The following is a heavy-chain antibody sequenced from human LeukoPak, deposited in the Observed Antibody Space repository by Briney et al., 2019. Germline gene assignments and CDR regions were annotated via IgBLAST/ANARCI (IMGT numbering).Heavy chain of an antibody. J-gene: IGHJ5*02. Sequence: GASVKVSCKASGGTLSYYAISWVRQAPGQGLEWMGGFIPAFETTTYAQKFQDRVTITADESTSTAYMELSSLRSEDTAVYYCARDRRGDNKNWFDPWGQGTLVTVSS. CDR1: GGTLSYYA. CDR2: FIPAFETT. V-gene: IGHV1-69*13. D-gene: IGHD2/OR15-2a*01. CDR3: ARDRRGDNKNWFDP.